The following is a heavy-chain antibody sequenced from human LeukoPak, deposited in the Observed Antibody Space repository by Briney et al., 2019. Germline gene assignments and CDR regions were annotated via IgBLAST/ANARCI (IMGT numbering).Heavy chain of an antibody. CDR3: ARWITIFGVVIPFDY. CDR1: GFTFSSYS. Sequence: PGGSLRLSCAAPGFTFSSYSMNWVRQAPGKGLEWVSYISSSSSTIYYADSVKGRFTISRDNAKNSLYLQMNSLRAEDTAVYYCARWITIFGVVIPFDYWGQGTLVTVSS. J-gene: IGHJ4*02. CDR2: ISSSSSTI. D-gene: IGHD3-3*01. V-gene: IGHV3-48*01.